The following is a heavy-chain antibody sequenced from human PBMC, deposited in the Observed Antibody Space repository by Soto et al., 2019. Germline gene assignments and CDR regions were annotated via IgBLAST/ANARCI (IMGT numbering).Heavy chain of an antibody. V-gene: IGHV3-7*03. CDR2: IKQEGTET. CDR1: GFTFSTHW. D-gene: IGHD2-21*02. CDR3: ARGGDSYIDY. Sequence: GGSLRLSCAASGFTFSTHWMVWVRQPPGKGLEWVANIKQEGTETSYVDSVKGRFTISRDNAQNSLYLQMNSLRVEDTAVYYCARGGDSYIDYWGPGALVTVSS. J-gene: IGHJ4*02.